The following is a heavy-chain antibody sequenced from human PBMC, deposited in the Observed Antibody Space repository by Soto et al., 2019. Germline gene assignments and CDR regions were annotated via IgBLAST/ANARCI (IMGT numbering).Heavy chain of an antibody. CDR1: GFTFSSYE. Sequence: WGSLRLSCSASGFTFSSYEMNWFRQAPGKGLEWVSYISSSGSTIYYADSVKGRFTISRDNAKNSLYLQVNSLRAEDTAIYYCATRGGTSRSSWYYLDYWGQGTPVTVSS. V-gene: IGHV3-48*03. D-gene: IGHD2-2*01. J-gene: IGHJ4*02. CDR2: ISSSGSTI. CDR3: ATRGGTSRSSWYYLDY.